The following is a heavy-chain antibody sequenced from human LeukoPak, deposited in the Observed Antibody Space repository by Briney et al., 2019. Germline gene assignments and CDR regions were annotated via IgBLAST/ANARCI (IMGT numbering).Heavy chain of an antibody. J-gene: IGHJ6*02. V-gene: IGHV4-4*07. CDR1: GGSISSYY. CDR2: FYTGGST. Sequence: PSETLSLTCTVSGGSISSYYWNWIRQSAGRGLEWIGRFYTGGSTNYNPSLKSRVTMSVDTSKNQFSLKLTSVIAADTAVYYCARDALDSSGWFYHGMDVWGQGTTVTVPS. D-gene: IGHD6-19*01. CDR3: ARDALDSSGWFYHGMDV.